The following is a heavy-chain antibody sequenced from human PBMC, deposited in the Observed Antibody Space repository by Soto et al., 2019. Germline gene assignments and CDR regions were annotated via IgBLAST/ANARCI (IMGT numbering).Heavy chain of an antibody. V-gene: IGHV1-46*01. CDR2: INPSGGST. Sequence: ASVKVSCKVSGYTFTSYYMHWVRQAPGQGLEWMGIINPSGGSTSYAQKFQGRVTMTRDTSTSTVYMELSSLRSEDTAVYCCARGGIYYDSSGYPADDAFDIWGQGTMVTVSS. D-gene: IGHD3-22*01. J-gene: IGHJ3*02. CDR1: GYTFTSYY. CDR3: ARGGIYYDSSGYPADDAFDI.